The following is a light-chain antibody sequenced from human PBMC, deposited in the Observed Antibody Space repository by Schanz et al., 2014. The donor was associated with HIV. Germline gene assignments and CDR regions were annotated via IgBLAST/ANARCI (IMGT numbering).Light chain of an antibody. CDR3: QQYSASPRT. CDR2: GAS. CDR1: QTLSSSH. Sequence: EIVLTQFPGTLSLSPGERGTLSCRASQTLSSSHLAWYQHKPGQAPRLLIYGASSRATGLPDRFSGSGSGTDFTLTISRLEPEDVAVYSCQQYSASPRTFGQGTRLEIK. J-gene: IGKJ1*01. V-gene: IGKV3-20*01.